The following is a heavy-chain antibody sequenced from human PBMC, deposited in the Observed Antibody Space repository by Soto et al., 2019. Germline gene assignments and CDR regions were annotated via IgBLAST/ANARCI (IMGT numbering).Heavy chain of an antibody. D-gene: IGHD1-26*01. CDR3: ARDRLGATTYDY. J-gene: IGHJ4*02. V-gene: IGHV1-8*01. CDR1: GYTFTSYD. Sequence: QVQLVQSGAEVKKPGASVKVSCKASGYTFTSYDINWVRQATGQGLEWMGWMNPNSGNTGYAQKCQGRVTMTRNTAKSTAYMELSSLGSEDTAVYYCARDRLGATTYDYWGQGTLVTVSS. CDR2: MNPNSGNT.